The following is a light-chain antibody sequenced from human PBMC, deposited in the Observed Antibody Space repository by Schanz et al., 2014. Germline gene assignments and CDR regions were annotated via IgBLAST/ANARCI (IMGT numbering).Light chain of an antibody. CDR2: GDN. Sequence: QSALAQPASASGSPGQSVTISCTGTATDIGGTYLVSWYQQNPGEAPKLLILGDNHRPSGVSNRFSGSKSANTASLTISGLQDEDEADYYCTSYTSRSTRVFGGGTKLTVL. J-gene: IGLJ3*02. V-gene: IGLV2-14*02. CDR1: ATDIGGTYL. CDR3: TSYTSRSTRV.